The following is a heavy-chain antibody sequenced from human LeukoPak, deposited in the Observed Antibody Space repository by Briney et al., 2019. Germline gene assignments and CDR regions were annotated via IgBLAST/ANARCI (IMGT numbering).Heavy chain of an antibody. J-gene: IGHJ1*01. CDR3: ARASYCGGDCYSRYFQH. CDR1: GFTLSSNG. Sequence: GGSLKLSFQAPGFTLSSNGMTWVGKAPGRGLGGFSVIISDGSSTSYADSVKGRFTISRDNAKNTLYLQMNSLRAEDTAVYYCARASYCGGDCYSRYFQHWGQGTLVTVSS. V-gene: IGHV3-74*01. D-gene: IGHD2-21*02. CDR2: IISDGSST.